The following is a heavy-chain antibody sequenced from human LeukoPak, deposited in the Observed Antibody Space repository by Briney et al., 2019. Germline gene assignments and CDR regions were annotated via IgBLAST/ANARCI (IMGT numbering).Heavy chain of an antibody. Sequence: GGSLRLSCAASGFTFSSYSMNWVRQAPGKGLEWVLSIDTGSSYMVYADSVKGRFTISRDNAKNSLYLQMNSLRAEDTAVYYCARVGPYSSSWYYFDYWGQGTLVTVSS. CDR2: IDTGSSYM. J-gene: IGHJ4*02. V-gene: IGHV3-21*04. CDR3: ARVGPYSSSWYYFDY. D-gene: IGHD6-13*01. CDR1: GFTFSSYS.